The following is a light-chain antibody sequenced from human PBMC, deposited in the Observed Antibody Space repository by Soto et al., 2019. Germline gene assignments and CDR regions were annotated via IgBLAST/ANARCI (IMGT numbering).Light chain of an antibody. V-gene: IGLV2-23*02. J-gene: IGLJ1*01. CDR3: CSYAGYSTLD. CDR2: EVS. CDR1: RSDVGGYNL. Sequence: QSVLTQTASVSGSPGQSITISCTGTRSDVGGYNLVSWFQQSPGKVPKLIIYEVSKRPSGVSDRFSGSKTDDTASLTISGLQAEDEADYFCCSYAGYSTLDFGTGTKVTVL.